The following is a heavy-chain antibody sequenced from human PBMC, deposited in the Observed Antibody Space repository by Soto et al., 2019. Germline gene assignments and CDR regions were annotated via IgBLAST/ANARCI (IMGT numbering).Heavy chain of an antibody. CDR1: GFSLTTGKMG. J-gene: IGHJ6*02. D-gene: IGHD3-9*01. Sequence: SGPTLVNPTETPTLTCTVSGFSLTTGKMGVSWIRQPPGKALEWLAHIFSDNERSYSTSLQGRLTISKDTSGSQVVLSMTNVDPVDTATYYCARMKVDSYQFYYAMDVWGQGTTVTVS. V-gene: IGHV2-26*01. CDR2: IFSDNER. CDR3: ARMKVDSYQFYYAMDV.